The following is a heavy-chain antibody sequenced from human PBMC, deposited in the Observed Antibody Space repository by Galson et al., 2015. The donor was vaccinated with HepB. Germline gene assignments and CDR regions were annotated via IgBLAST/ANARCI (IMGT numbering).Heavy chain of an antibody. V-gene: IGHV3-9*01. Sequence: SLRLSCAASGFTFEDYAMHWVRQVPGKGLEWVSGISWNSDFTGYADSVRGRFTISRDNAKYFLYLQMNSLRPGDTALYYCAQDLTYYYGSGSYFVGMDVWGQGTTVTVSS. CDR2: ISWNSDFT. CDR3: AQDLTYYYGSGSYFVGMDV. J-gene: IGHJ6*02. CDR1: GFTFEDYA. D-gene: IGHD3-10*01.